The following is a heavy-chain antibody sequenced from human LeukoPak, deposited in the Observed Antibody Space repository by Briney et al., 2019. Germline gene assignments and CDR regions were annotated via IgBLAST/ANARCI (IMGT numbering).Heavy chain of an antibody. CDR3: ARQACGGDCYPDY. Sequence: PSETLPLTCTVSGGSISSYYWSWIRQPPGKGLEWIGYIYYSGSTNYNPSLKSRVTISVDTSENQFSLKLSSVTAADTAVYYCARQACGGDCYPDYWGQGTLVTVSS. J-gene: IGHJ4*02. D-gene: IGHD2-21*02. CDR2: IYYSGST. CDR1: GGSISSYY. V-gene: IGHV4-59*08.